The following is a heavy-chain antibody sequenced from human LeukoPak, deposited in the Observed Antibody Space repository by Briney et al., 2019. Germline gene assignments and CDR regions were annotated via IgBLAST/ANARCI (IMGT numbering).Heavy chain of an antibody. Sequence: SETLSLTCTVSGGSINSNGYHWGWIRQPPGKGLECIGSIHYSGATYYNPSLKSRVTISLDTSKNQFSLRLTSVTAADTAVYYCARHEDYGRYDDWGQGTLVTVSS. CDR2: IHYSGAT. D-gene: IGHD4-17*01. CDR3: ARHEDYGRYDD. CDR1: GGSINSNGYH. V-gene: IGHV4-39*01. J-gene: IGHJ4*02.